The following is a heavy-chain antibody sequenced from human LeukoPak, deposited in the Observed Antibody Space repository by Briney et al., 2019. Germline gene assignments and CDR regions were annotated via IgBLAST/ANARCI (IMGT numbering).Heavy chain of an antibody. CDR1: GYSFTNYW. Sequence: GESLKISCKGSGYSFTNYWIAWVRQTPGKGLEWMGFTYPGESNTRYSPSFRGQVTISVDKSMNTVYLQWSSLKASDTAMYYCARHVTTSDYESSWFDSWGQGTLVKVSS. CDR3: ARHVTTSDYESSWFDS. V-gene: IGHV5-51*01. CDR2: TYPGESNT. J-gene: IGHJ5*01. D-gene: IGHD3-22*01.